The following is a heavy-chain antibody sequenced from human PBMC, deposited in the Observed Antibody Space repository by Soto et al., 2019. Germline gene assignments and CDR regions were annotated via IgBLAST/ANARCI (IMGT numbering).Heavy chain of an antibody. J-gene: IGHJ6*02. CDR3: ARDYYYGSGNYYRADYYHYGMDV. V-gene: IGHV3-53*01. D-gene: IGHD3-10*01. CDR2: IYTGGNT. Sequence: GGSLRLSCAASGFTVTSYYMSWVRKGPGKGLEWVSLIYTGGNTNYADSVRGRFTISRDNSKNTLYLQMNSLRAEDTAVYYCARDYYYGSGNYYRADYYHYGMDVWGQGTTVTVSS. CDR1: GFTVTSYY.